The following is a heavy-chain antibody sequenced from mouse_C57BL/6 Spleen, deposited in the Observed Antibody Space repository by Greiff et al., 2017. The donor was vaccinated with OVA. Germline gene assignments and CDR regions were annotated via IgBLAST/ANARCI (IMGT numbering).Heavy chain of an antibody. CDR2: ISDGGSYT. CDR3: ARDEGITTDYFDY. D-gene: IGHD1-1*01. J-gene: IGHJ2*01. Sequence: EVKLMVSGGGLVKPGGSLKLSCAASGFTFSSYAMSWVRQTPEKRLEWVATISDGGSYTYYPDKVKGRFTISRDNAKNNLYLQMSHLKSEDTAMYYCARDEGITTDYFDYWGQGTTLTVSS. CDR1: GFTFSSYA. V-gene: IGHV5-4*01.